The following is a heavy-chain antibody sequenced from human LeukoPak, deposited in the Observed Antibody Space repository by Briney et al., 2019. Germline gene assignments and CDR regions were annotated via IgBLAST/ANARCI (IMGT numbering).Heavy chain of an antibody. Sequence: GASVKVSCKASGGTFSSYAISWVRQAPGQGLEWMGRIIPIFGTANYAQKFQGRVTITTDESTSTAYMELSSLRSEDTAVYYCVRDYGDPDDYWGQGTLVTVSS. D-gene: IGHD4-17*01. V-gene: IGHV1-69*05. CDR2: IIPIFGTA. J-gene: IGHJ4*02. CDR3: VRDYGDPDDY. CDR1: GGTFSSYA.